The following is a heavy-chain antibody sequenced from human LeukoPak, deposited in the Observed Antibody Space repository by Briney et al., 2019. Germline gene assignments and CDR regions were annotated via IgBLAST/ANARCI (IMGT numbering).Heavy chain of an antibody. J-gene: IGHJ6*03. V-gene: IGHV4-34*01. CDR2: INHSGST. CDR1: GGSFSGYY. D-gene: IGHD1-26*01. CDR3: ARRYLSGSFFALGPRDYSYMDV. Sequence: PSETLSLTCAVYGGSFSGYYRSWIRQPPGKGLEWIGEINHSGSTNYNPSLKSRVTISVDTSKNQFSLKLSSVTAADTALYYCARRYLSGSFFALGPRDYSYMDVWGKGTTVTVSS.